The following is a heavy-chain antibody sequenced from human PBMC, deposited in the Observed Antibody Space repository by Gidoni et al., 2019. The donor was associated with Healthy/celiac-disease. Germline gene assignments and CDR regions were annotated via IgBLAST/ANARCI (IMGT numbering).Heavy chain of an antibody. Sequence: QLQLQESGPGLVKPSETLSLTCTVSGGSISSSSYYWGWIRQPPGKGLEWIGSIYYSGSTYYNPSLKSRVTISVDTSKNQFSLKLSSVTAADTAVYYCARLFLFYDSKIYYFDYWGQGTLVTVSS. V-gene: IGHV4-39*01. D-gene: IGHD3-22*01. CDR2: IYYSGST. CDR1: GGSISSSSYY. CDR3: ARLFLFYDSKIYYFDY. J-gene: IGHJ4*02.